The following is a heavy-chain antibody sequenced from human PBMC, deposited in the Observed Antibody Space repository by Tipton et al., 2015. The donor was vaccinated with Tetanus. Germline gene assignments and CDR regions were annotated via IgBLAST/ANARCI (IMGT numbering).Heavy chain of an antibody. V-gene: IGHV4-31*08. CDR1: GASISSGGYY. Sequence: TLSLTCTVSGASISSGGYYWSWIRQHPGKGLEWVGYIYYSGSTYYNPSLKSRVTMSVDTSKNQFSLSLRSVTAADRAVFYCAGLYYYDSASYPLYWGQGTLVTVSS. D-gene: IGHD3-10*01. J-gene: IGHJ4*02. CDR3: AGLYYYDSASYPLY. CDR2: IYYSGST.